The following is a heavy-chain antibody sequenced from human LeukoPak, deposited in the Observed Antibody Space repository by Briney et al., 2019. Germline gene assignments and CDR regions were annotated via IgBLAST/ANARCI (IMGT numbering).Heavy chain of an antibody. V-gene: IGHV1-3*01. CDR1: GYTFTSYA. J-gene: IGHJ3*02. Sequence: ASVKVSCKASGYTFTSYAMHWVRQAPGQRLEWMGWINAGNGNTKYSQKFQGRVTITRDTSASTAYMELRSLRSDDTAVYYCARMEQQLVLDAFDIWGQGTMVTVSS. CDR3: ARMEQQLVLDAFDI. D-gene: IGHD6-13*01. CDR2: INAGNGNT.